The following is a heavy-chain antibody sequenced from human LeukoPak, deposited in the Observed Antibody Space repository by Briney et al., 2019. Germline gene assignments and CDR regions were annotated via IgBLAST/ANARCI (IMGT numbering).Heavy chain of an antibody. D-gene: IGHD2-15*01. CDR2: IYSAGDT. V-gene: IGHV3-53*01. CDR1: GFTVNSNY. J-gene: IGHJ4*02. Sequence: GGSLRLSCSASGFTVNSNYMNWVRQAPGKGLEWVSIIYSAGDTYYADSVKGRFTISRDNSESTLYLQMNSLRAEDTAVYYCARDNYWDYWGQGTLVTVSS. CDR3: ARDNYWDY.